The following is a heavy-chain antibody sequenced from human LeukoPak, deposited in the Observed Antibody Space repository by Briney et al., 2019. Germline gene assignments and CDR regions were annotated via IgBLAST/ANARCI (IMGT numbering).Heavy chain of an antibody. V-gene: IGHV3-48*03. Sequence: PGGSLRLSCTASGFTFSSYDMNWVRQAPGKGLEWISYISSSGNTIYYTDSVKGRFTISRDSANNSLYLQMNSLRAEDTAVYYCARVPPVITLFGVVLYMDVWGKGTTVTV. J-gene: IGHJ6*03. D-gene: IGHD3-3*01. CDR2: ISSSGNTI. CDR1: GFTFSSYD. CDR3: ARVPPVITLFGVVLYMDV.